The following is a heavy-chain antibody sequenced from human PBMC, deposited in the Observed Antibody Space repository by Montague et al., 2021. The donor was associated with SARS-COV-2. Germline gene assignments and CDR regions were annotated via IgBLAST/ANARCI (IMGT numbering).Heavy chain of an antibody. CDR2: FYSVGST. D-gene: IGHD1-14*01. CDR1: GASVGSSD. J-gene: IGHJ3*02. Sequence: SETLSLTCTVSGASVGSSDWGWIRQSPGKGLEWIGYFYSVGSTDYNHSLKSRATISRDTSKNQFSLKVRSVTAADTAVYYCARETMTADAFDIWGQGNMVTVSS. CDR3: ARETMTADAFDI. V-gene: IGHV4-59*02.